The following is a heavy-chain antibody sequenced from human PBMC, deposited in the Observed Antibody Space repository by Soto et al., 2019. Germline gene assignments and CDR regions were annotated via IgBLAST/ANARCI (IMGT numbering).Heavy chain of an antibody. CDR1: GFTFSDYY. V-gene: IGHV3-11*01. J-gene: IGHJ6*02. CDR3: ARDLEYQLPGAYYYYYGMDV. CDR2: ISSSGSTI. D-gene: IGHD2-2*01. Sequence: GGSLRLSCAASGFTFSDYYMSWIRQAPGKGLEWVSYISSSGSTIYYADSVKGRFTISRDNAKNSLYLQMNSLRAEDTAVYYCARDLEYQLPGAYYYYYGMDVWGQGTTVTVSS.